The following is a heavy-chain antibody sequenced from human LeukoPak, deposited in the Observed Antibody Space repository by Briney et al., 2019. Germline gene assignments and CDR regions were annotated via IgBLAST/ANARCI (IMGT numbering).Heavy chain of an antibody. J-gene: IGHJ4*02. CDR2: ISNSGSAI. V-gene: IGHV3-48*03. CDR3: ARKRTRGLDY. D-gene: IGHD3-10*01. Sequence: GGSLRLSCAVSGFTFSSYEMNWVRQAPGKGLEWVSYISNSGSAIYYADSVKGRFAISRDNAKNSLCLQMNSLRAEDTAVYYCARKRTRGLDYWGQGTLVTVSS. CDR1: GFTFSSYE.